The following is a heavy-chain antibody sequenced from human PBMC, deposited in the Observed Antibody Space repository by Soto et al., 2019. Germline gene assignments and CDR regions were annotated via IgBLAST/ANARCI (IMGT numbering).Heavy chain of an antibody. CDR3: ARVGGHYYDSSVN. CDR1: GGTFSSYA. D-gene: IGHD3-22*01. Sequence: SVKVSCKASGGTFSSYAISWVRQAPGQGLEWMGGIIPIFGTANYAQKFQGRVTITADESTSTAYMELSSLRSEDTAVYYCARVGGHYYDSSVNWGQGTLVTVSS. V-gene: IGHV1-69*13. J-gene: IGHJ4*02. CDR2: IIPIFGTA.